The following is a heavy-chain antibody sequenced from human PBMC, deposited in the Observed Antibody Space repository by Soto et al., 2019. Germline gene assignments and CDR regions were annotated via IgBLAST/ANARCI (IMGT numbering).Heavy chain of an antibody. J-gene: IGHJ4*02. CDR3: ARDSGYSYGYSSPYYFDY. V-gene: IGHV1-18*01. D-gene: IGHD5-18*01. CDR1: GYTFTSYG. CDR2: ISAYNGNT. Sequence: ASVKVSCKASGYTFTSYGISWVRQAPGQGLEWMGWISAYNGNTTYAQKLQGRVTMTTDTSTSTAYMELRSLRSDDTAVYYCARDSGYSYGYSSPYYFDYWGQGTLVTVSS.